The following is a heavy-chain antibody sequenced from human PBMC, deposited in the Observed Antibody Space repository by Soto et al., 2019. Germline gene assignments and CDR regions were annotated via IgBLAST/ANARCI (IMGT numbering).Heavy chain of an antibody. CDR2: ISFSGST. V-gene: IGHV4-39*01. CDR1: GASINSNNYY. Sequence: QLHLQESGPGLVKPSETLSLTCTVSGASINSNNYYWGWVRQPPGKWLEWIGSISFSGSTYYNPSLTSRVTLSEDTSKNQFSLRLNSVTAADAAVYYCARLQREYYFGYWGPGTLVTVSS. J-gene: IGHJ4*02. CDR3: ARLQREYYFGY.